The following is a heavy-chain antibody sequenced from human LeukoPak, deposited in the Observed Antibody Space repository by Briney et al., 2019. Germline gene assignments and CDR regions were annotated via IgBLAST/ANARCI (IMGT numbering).Heavy chain of an antibody. V-gene: IGHV4-61*08. D-gene: IGHD3-10*01. CDR3: ARRGGSGRSFDY. Sequence: SETLSLTCTVSGASVSSGGYYWSWLRQPPGKGLEWIGYIYYSGSTNYNPSLKSRVTISVDTSKYQFSLKVSSVTAADTAVYYCARRGGSGRSFDYWGQGTLVTVSS. CDR2: IYYSGST. CDR1: GASVSSGGYY. J-gene: IGHJ4*02.